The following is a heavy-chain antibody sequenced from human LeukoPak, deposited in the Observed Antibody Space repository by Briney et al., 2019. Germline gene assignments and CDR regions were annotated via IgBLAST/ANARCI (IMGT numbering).Heavy chain of an antibody. Sequence: PGGSLRLSCAASGFTFTSSWMSWVRQTPGKGLEWVAGIKPDGSETFYSDSVRGRFTISRDNAKNSLYLQMNSLRAEDTAVYYCARHSSSWYGKFDYWGQGTLVTVSS. D-gene: IGHD6-13*01. J-gene: IGHJ4*02. V-gene: IGHV3-7*01. CDR1: GFTFTSSW. CDR3: ARHSSSWYGKFDY. CDR2: IKPDGSET.